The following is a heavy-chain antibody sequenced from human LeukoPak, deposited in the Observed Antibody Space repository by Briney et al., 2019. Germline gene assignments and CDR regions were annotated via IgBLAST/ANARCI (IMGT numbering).Heavy chain of an antibody. D-gene: IGHD4-23*01. Sequence: SETLSLTCTVSGGSISSSSYYWGWIRQPPGKGLEWIGSIYYSGSTYYNPSLKSRVTISVDTSKNQFSLKLISVTAADTAVYYCARIYGGYSNLWGQGTLVTASS. CDR3: ARIYGGYSNL. J-gene: IGHJ5*02. CDR1: GGSISSSSYY. CDR2: IYYSGST. V-gene: IGHV4-39*07.